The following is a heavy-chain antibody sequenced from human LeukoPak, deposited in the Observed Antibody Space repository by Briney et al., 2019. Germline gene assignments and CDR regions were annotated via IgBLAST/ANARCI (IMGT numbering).Heavy chain of an antibody. CDR3: AKYAYNWNAPDGFDM. CDR2: ISSDGSRK. CDR1: RFSFSDYD. V-gene: IGHV3-30*18. D-gene: IGHD1-1*01. Sequence: GGSLRLSCRASRFSFSDYDMHWVRQAPGKGLKWVAVISSDGSRKHYGDSVKGRFTISRDNSESTLFLQMNSLRTDDTSVYFCAKYAYNWNAPDGFDMWGQGTMVIVSS. J-gene: IGHJ3*02.